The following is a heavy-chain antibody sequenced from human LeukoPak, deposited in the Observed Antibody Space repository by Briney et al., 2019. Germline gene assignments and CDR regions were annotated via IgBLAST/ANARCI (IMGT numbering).Heavy chain of an antibody. Sequence: GRSLRLPCAASGFTFSSYGMHWVPQAPGKGLEWVAVISYDGSNKYYADSVKGRFTISRDNSKNTLYLQMNSLRAEDTAVYYCAKDSLLAYYEDWGQGTLVTVSS. V-gene: IGHV3-30*18. CDR1: GFTFSSYG. D-gene: IGHD3-3*01. CDR2: ISYDGSNK. J-gene: IGHJ4*02. CDR3: AKDSLLAYYED.